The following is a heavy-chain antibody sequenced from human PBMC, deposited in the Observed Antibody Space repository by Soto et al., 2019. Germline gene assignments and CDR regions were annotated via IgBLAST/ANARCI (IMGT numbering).Heavy chain of an antibody. D-gene: IGHD3-3*01. V-gene: IGHV4-31*03. J-gene: IGHJ3*02. CDR2: IYYSGST. Sequence: LSLPCTVSGGSISSGGYYWSWIRQHPGKGLEWIGYIYYSGSTYYNPSLKSRVTISVDTSKNQFSLKLGSVTAADTAVYYCASTGDFWSGYYPPGAFDIWGQGTMVTVSS. CDR3: ASTGDFWSGYYPPGAFDI. CDR1: GGSISSGGYY.